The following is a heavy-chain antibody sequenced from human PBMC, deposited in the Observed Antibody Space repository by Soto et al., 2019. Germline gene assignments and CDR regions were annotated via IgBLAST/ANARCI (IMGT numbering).Heavy chain of an antibody. V-gene: IGHV4-61*01. CDR3: ARVSDLRLYSSGWYLDY. Sequence: SETLSLTCSVSGGSVSSESHYWTWIRQPPGKGLEWSGYIYYGGNLNYIFYGGNTNYNPSLKSRVTISVDTSKNQFSLKLSSVTAADTAVYYCARVSDLRLYSSGWYLDYWGHGTLVTVS. CDR2: IYYGGNLNYIFYGGNT. J-gene: IGHJ4*01. D-gene: IGHD6-19*01. CDR1: GGSVSSESHY.